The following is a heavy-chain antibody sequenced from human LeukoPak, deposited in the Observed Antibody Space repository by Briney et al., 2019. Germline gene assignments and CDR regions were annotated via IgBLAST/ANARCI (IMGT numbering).Heavy chain of an antibody. CDR3: ARDYSGSYGLDY. Sequence: GGSLRLSCAASGFTFSSYWMHWARQAPGKGLVWVSRINSDGSSTSYADSVKGRFTISRDNAKNTLYLQMNSLRAEDTAVYYCARDYSGSYGLDYWGQGTLVTVSS. V-gene: IGHV3-74*01. CDR1: GFTFSSYW. D-gene: IGHD1-26*01. CDR2: INSDGSST. J-gene: IGHJ4*02.